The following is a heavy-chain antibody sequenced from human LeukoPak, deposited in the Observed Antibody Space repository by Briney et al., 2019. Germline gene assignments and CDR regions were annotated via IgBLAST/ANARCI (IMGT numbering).Heavy chain of an antibody. J-gene: IGHJ4*02. Sequence: PSETLSLTCTVSGGSISSSSYYWGWIRQPPGKGLEWIGSIYYSGSTYYNPSLKSRVTIPVDTSKNQFSLKLSSVTAADTAVYYCARHPGGYQLLLDYWGQGTLVTVSS. V-gene: IGHV4-39*01. CDR1: GGSISSSSYY. CDR3: ARHPGGYQLLLDY. CDR2: IYYSGST. D-gene: IGHD2-2*01.